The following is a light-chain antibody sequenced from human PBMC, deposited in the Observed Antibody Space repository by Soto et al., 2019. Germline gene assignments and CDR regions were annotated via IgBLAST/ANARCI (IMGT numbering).Light chain of an antibody. J-gene: IGLJ3*02. CDR1: SGHSSYG. V-gene: IGLV4-69*01. CDR3: QTWGEV. CDR2: LNSDGSH. Sequence: QLVLTQSPSASASLGASVKLTCTLSSGHSSYGIAWHQQQPGKGPRFLMRLNSDGSHTKGDGIPDRFSGSSSGAERYLTISSLQSEDEADYYCQTWGEVFGGGTQLTVL.